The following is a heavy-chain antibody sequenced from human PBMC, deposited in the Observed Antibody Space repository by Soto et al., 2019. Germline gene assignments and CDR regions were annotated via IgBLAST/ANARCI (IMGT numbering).Heavy chain of an antibody. CDR3: ARHIVDTSTTASFNY. V-gene: IGHV5-51*01. Sequence: PGESLKISCKTSGYSFLNYWIGWVRQMPGKGLEWMGIIYPGDSDARYSPSFQGQVTISADKSISTVYLQWSSLKASDTAMYYCARHIVDTSTTASFNYWGQGTQVTVSS. J-gene: IGHJ4*02. CDR2: IYPGDSDA. D-gene: IGHD5-18*01. CDR1: GYSFLNYW.